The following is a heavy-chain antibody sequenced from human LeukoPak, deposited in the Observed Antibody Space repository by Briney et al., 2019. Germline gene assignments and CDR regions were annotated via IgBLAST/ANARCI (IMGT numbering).Heavy chain of an antibody. CDR2: IYPGDSDT. Sequence: GESLKISCKGSGYLFSNYWIAWVRQMPGKGLEWMGIIYPGDSDTRYSPSFQGQVTISADKSISTASLQWSSLKASDTAIYYCARGIPGYNSRGFDYWGQGTLVTVSS. V-gene: IGHV5-51*01. J-gene: IGHJ4*02. CDR1: GYLFSNYW. CDR3: ARGIPGYNSRGFDY. D-gene: IGHD3-10*01.